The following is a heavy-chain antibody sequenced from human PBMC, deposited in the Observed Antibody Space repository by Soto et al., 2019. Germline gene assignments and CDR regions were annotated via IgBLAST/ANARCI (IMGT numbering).Heavy chain of an antibody. CDR2: INHSGST. Sequence: SETLSLTCAVYGGSFSGYYWSWIRQPPGKGLEWIGEINHSGSTNYNPSLKGRVTISVDTSKNQFSLKLSSVTAADTAVYYCARGLLLYGSGSYNYWGQGTLVTVSS. D-gene: IGHD3-10*01. CDR3: ARGLLLYGSGSYNY. CDR1: GGSFSGYY. V-gene: IGHV4-34*01. J-gene: IGHJ4*02.